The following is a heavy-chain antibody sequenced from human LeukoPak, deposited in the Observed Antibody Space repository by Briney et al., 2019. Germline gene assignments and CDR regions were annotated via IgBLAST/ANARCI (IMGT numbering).Heavy chain of an antibody. CDR2: ISTSSSYI. V-gene: IGHV3-21*01. J-gene: IGHJ6*03. CDR1: GFTFSSSA. Sequence: GGSLRLPCAASGFTFSSSAMSWVRLAPGKGLEWVSSISTSSSYIYYADSVKGRFTISRDNAKNSLYLQMNSLRAEDTAVYYCARGGDHPTYLFQYMDVWGKGTPVTVSS. D-gene: IGHD3-16*01. CDR3: ARGGDHPTYLFQYMDV.